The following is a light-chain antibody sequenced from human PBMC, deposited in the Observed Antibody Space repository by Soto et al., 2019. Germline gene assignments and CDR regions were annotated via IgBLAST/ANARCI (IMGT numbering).Light chain of an antibody. CDR2: AAS. J-gene: IGKJ1*01. Sequence: DIQLNQSPSFLSASIGDRVTITCRASQGISSFLAWYQQKPGKAPKLLIYAASTLQSGVPSRFSGSGSGTEFTLTISSLQPEDFASYHCQQLHSYPWTFGQGTKVEIK. CDR1: QGISSF. V-gene: IGKV1-9*01. CDR3: QQLHSYPWT.